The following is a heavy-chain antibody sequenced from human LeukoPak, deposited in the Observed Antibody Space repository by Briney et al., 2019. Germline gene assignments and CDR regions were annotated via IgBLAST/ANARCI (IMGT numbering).Heavy chain of an antibody. CDR2: ISGSADST. V-gene: IGHV3-23*01. Sequence: GGSLRLSCAASGFTFSSYSMNWVRQAPGKGLEWVSTISGSADSTYYADSVKGRFTISRDNTKNTLYLQMNSLRAEDTATYYCAKVLSGASHFTPLDYWGQGTPVTVSS. CDR3: AKVLSGASHFTPLDY. J-gene: IGHJ4*02. D-gene: IGHD2-2*01. CDR1: GFTFSSYS.